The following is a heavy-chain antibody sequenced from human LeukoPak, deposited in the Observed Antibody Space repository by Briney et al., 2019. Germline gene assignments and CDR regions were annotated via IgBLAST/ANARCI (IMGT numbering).Heavy chain of an antibody. CDR1: GFTFSNYA. J-gene: IGHJ3*02. CDR2: ISSEGRST. CDR3: VPDAFDI. Sequence: GGSLRLSCSASGFTFSNYAMHWVRRAPGKGLEYVSAISSEGRSTYYADSVKGRFTISRDNSKNTLYLQVSSLRADDTAVYYCVPDAFDIWGQGTMVTVSS. V-gene: IGHV3-64D*06.